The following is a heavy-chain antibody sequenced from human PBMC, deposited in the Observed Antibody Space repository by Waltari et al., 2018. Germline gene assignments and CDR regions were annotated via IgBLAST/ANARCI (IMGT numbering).Heavy chain of an antibody. Sequence: EVQLLESGGGLVQPGGSLRLSCAASGFTFSSYAMSWVRQAPGKGLEWVSAISGSGGSTYYADAVKGRFTISRDNSKNTLYLQMNSLRAEDTAVYYCAKDRVDVVTAILAAFDIWGQGTMVTFSS. D-gene: IGHD2-21*02. J-gene: IGHJ3*02. CDR3: AKDRVDVVTAILAAFDI. V-gene: IGHV3-23*01. CDR2: ISGSGGST. CDR1: GFTFSSYA.